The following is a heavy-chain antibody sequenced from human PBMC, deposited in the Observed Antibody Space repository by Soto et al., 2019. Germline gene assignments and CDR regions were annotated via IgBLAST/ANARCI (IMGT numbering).Heavy chain of an antibody. Sequence: GASVKVSCKVSGYTLTELSMHWVRQAPGKGLEWMGGFDPEDGETIYAQKFQGRVTMTEDTSTDTAYMELSSLRSEDTAVYYCATMQIGNYYDSSGFDYWGQGTLVTVSS. J-gene: IGHJ4*02. D-gene: IGHD3-22*01. CDR1: GYTLTELS. V-gene: IGHV1-24*01. CDR2: FDPEDGET. CDR3: ATMQIGNYYDSSGFDY.